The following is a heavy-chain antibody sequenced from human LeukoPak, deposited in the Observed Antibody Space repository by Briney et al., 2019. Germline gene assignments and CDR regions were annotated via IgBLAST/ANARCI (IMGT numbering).Heavy chain of an antibody. J-gene: IGHJ4*02. CDR2: IKQDGSEK. CDR3: ANIRGG. D-gene: IGHD3-16*01. V-gene: IGHV3-7*03. CDR1: GFTFNSYW. Sequence: GGSLRLSCAASGFTFNSYWMTWVRQAPGKGLEWVANIKQDGSEKLYVDSVKGRFAISRDNAKNSLYLQMNSLRVEDTAEYYCANIRGGWGQGTLVTVSS.